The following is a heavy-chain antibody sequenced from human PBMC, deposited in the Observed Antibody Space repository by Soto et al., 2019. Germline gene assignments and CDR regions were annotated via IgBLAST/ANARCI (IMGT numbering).Heavy chain of an antibody. Sequence: QLQLQESGPGLVKPSETLSLTCSVSGGTINSSDYYWGWIRQPPGKGLEWIGSASYSGNTYYNPSLTSRVTISVDTAKNQVSLRLSSVTAADTAVNYCARLRGAHDAFDSWGQGTRVTVSS. V-gene: IGHV4-39*01. CDR3: ARLRGAHDAFDS. CDR1: GGTINSSDYY. CDR2: ASYSGNT. J-gene: IGHJ3*02. D-gene: IGHD3-10*01.